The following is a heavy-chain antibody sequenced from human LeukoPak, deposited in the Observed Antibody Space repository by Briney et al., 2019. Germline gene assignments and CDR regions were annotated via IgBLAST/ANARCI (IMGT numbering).Heavy chain of an antibody. D-gene: IGHD5-24*01. Sequence: GGSLRLSCAASGFTVSSNYMSWVRQAPGKGLEWVPVIYSGGSTYYADSVKGRFTISRDNSKNTLYLQMNSLRAEDTAVYYCARVSRDGYSIFDYWGQGTLVTVSS. CDR3: ARVSRDGYSIFDY. J-gene: IGHJ4*02. CDR1: GFTVSSNY. CDR2: IYSGGST. V-gene: IGHV3-53*01.